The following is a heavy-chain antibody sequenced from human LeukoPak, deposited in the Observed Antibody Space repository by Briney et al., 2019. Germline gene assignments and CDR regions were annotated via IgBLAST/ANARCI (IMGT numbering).Heavy chain of an antibody. CDR2: LTGGGGGT. J-gene: IGHJ4*02. CDR1: GFTFSTYA. D-gene: IGHD1-14*01. CDR3: AKDKGAVTGTFDY. V-gene: IGHV3-23*01. Sequence: GGSLRLSCAASGFTFSTYAMSWVRQAPGKGLEWVSGLTGGGGGTSYADSVKGRFTISRDNSKNTLYLQMDSLRAEDTAVYYCAKDKGAVTGTFDYWGQGTLVTVSS.